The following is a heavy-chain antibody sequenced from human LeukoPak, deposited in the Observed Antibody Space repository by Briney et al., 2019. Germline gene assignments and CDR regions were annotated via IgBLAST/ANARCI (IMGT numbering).Heavy chain of an antibody. Sequence: ASVKVSCKASGYTFPSYFMHWVRQAPGQGLEWMGIINPTGGSTTYAQKFQGRITMTRDTSTSTVYMELSSLRSDDTAVYYCARTAARRFDYWGQGTLVTVSS. D-gene: IGHD6-6*01. CDR1: GYTFPSYF. CDR3: ARTAARRFDY. CDR2: INPTGGST. J-gene: IGHJ4*02. V-gene: IGHV1-46*01.